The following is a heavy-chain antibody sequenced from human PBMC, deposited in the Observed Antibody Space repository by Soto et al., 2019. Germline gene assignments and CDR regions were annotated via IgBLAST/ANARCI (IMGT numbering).Heavy chain of an antibody. CDR1: GGSISSGDYY. Sequence: PSETLSLTCTVSGGSISSGDYYWSWIRQPPGKGLEWIGYIYYSGSTYYNPSLKSRVTISVDTSKNQFSLKLSSVTAADTAVYYCARAFPAVVVDYWGQGTLVTVSS. CDR3: ARAFPAVVVDY. V-gene: IGHV4-30-4*01. CDR2: IYYSGST. D-gene: IGHD6-19*01. J-gene: IGHJ4*02.